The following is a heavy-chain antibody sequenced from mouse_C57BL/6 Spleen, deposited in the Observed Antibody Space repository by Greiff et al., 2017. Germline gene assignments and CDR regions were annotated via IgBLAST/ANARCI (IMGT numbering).Heavy chain of an antibody. CDR3: ASPLYYDYEGYAMDY. CDR1: GYSFTDYN. J-gene: IGHJ4*01. Sequence: VQLQQSGPELVKPGASVKISCKASGYSFTDYNMNWVKQSNGKSLEWIGVINPNYGTTSYNQKFKGKATLTVDQSSSTAYMQLNSLTSEDSAVYYGASPLYYDYEGYAMDYWGQGTSVTVSS. V-gene: IGHV1-39*01. D-gene: IGHD2-4*01. CDR2: INPNYGTT.